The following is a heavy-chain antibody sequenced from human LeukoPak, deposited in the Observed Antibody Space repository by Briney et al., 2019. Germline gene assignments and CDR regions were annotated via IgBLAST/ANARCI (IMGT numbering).Heavy chain of an antibody. Sequence: ASVTVSFTASGYTFTSYGISWVRQAPGQGLEWMGWISAYNGNTNYAQKLQGRVTMTTDTSTSTAYMELRSLRSDDTAVYYCARDAGMWGFDYWGQGTLVTVSS. CDR2: ISAYNGNT. CDR1: GYTFTSYG. CDR3: ARDAGMWGFDY. D-gene: IGHD1-14*01. J-gene: IGHJ4*02. V-gene: IGHV1-18*01.